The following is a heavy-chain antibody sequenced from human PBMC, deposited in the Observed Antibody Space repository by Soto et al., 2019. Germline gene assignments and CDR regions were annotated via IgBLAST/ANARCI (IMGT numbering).Heavy chain of an antibody. CDR3: AREGLKYYDILTGYRHYGMDV. D-gene: IGHD3-9*01. Sequence: GGSLRLSCAASGFTFSSYGMHWVRQAPGKGLEWVAVIWYDGSNKYYADSVKGRFTISRDNSKNTLYLQMNSLRAEDTAVYYCAREGLKYYDILTGYRHYGMDVWGQGTTVTVSS. CDR2: IWYDGSNK. CDR1: GFTFSSYG. V-gene: IGHV3-33*01. J-gene: IGHJ6*02.